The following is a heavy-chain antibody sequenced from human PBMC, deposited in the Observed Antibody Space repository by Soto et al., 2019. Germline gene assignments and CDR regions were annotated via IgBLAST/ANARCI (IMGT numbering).Heavy chain of an antibody. CDR3: ATQEVGGSYVYTFDP. Sequence: QLHLRESGPGLVKPSETLSLTCTVSGGSITSSSYYWGWIRQPPGKGLEWIGSIYYSGSTYYNPSLKGRVTIPVDTSKNQFSLKLSSVTAADTAVYYCATQEVGGSYVYTFDPWGQGTLVTVSS. V-gene: IGHV4-39*01. D-gene: IGHD1-26*01. J-gene: IGHJ5*02. CDR1: GGSITSSSYY. CDR2: IYYSGST.